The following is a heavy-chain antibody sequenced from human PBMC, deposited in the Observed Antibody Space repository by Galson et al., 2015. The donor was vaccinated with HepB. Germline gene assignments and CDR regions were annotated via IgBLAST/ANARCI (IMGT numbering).Heavy chain of an antibody. CDR3: VKDIRPTATRLRGFDL. D-gene: IGHD4-17*01. J-gene: IGHJ3*01. V-gene: IGHV3-9*01. CDR1: GFTFDDHA. CDR2: ISWHSGHI. Sequence: SLRLSCAGSGFTFDDHAMQWVRQVPGKGLEWVSGISWHSGHIGYADSVRGRFTISRNNAKNSLYLQMNSLILEDTALYYCVKDIRPTATRLRGFDLWGQGTMVTVTS.